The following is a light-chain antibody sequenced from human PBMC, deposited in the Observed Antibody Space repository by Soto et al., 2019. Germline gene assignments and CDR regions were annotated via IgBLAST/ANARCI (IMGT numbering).Light chain of an antibody. CDR3: VLYMGGGISV. V-gene: IGLV8-61*01. Sequence: QTVVTQEPSFSVSPGGTVTLTCGLSSGSVSPRSYPAWYQETPGQPPRTLIYNTNVRSSGVPDRFSGSILGNKAALTITGAQADDESIYYCVLYMGGGISVFGGGTQLTVL. CDR2: NTN. CDR1: SGSVSPRSY. J-gene: IGLJ7*01.